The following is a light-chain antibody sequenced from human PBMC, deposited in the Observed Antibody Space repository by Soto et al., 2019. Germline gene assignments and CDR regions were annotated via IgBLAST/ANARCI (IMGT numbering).Light chain of an antibody. V-gene: IGLV1-40*01. Sequence: QSVLTQPPSVSGAPGQRVTISCTGSSSNIGAHYDVHWYQQLPGTAPRLLIYANNNRPSGVPDRFSGSKSGTSASLAITGLQGDDEADYYCQSFDSRLSAPVFGGGTQLTVL. CDR3: QSFDSRLSAPV. CDR1: SSNIGAHYD. CDR2: ANN. J-gene: IGLJ2*01.